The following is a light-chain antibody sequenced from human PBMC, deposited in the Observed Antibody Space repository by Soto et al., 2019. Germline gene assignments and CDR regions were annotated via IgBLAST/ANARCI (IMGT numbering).Light chain of an antibody. CDR3: QQYGSSPFT. CDR1: QSVSSSY. Sequence: IVLTQSPGTLSLSPGERVTLSCRASQSVSSSYLAWYQQKPGQAPRLLIYGAASRAAGIPDRFRGSGSGTDFTLTISRLEPQDFAVYYCQQYGSSPFTFGPGTKVEIK. V-gene: IGKV3-20*01. J-gene: IGKJ3*01. CDR2: GAA.